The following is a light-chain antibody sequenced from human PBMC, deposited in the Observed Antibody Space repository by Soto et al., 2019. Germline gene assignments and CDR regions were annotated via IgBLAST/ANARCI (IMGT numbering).Light chain of an antibody. CDR2: STN. J-gene: IGLJ2*01. Sequence: QTVVTQEPSFSVSPGGTVTLTCGLNSGSVSSSSHPSWYQQTPGQAPRTLIYSTNTRSSGVPDRFSGSIRGNKAALTITGAQADDDSDYYCALYLGSGISVFGGGTKLTVL. CDR1: SGSVSSSSH. V-gene: IGLV8-61*01. CDR3: ALYLGSGISV.